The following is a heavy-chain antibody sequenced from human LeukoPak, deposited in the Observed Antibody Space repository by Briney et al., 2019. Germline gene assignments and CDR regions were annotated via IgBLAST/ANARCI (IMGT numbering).Heavy chain of an antibody. V-gene: IGHV3-30*18. Sequence: GGSLRLSCAASGFTFSSYGMPWVRQAPGKGLEWVAVISYDGSNKYYADSVKGRFTISRDNSKNTLYLQMNSLRAEDTAVYYCAKVATRALWFGELDYWGQGTLVTVSS. J-gene: IGHJ4*02. CDR2: ISYDGSNK. CDR3: AKVATRALWFGELDY. CDR1: GFTFSSYG. D-gene: IGHD3-10*01.